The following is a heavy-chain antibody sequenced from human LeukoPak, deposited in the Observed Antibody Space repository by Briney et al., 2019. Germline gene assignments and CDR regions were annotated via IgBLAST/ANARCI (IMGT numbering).Heavy chain of an antibody. CDR1: GCSISSHY. CDR2: IYYNGST. J-gene: IGHJ6*03. V-gene: IGHV4-59*11. Sequence: SETLSLICTVSGCSISSHYWSWIRQPPGKGLEWIGYIYYNGSTNYNPSLTSRVTISVDTSKNQFSLKLSSVTAADTAVYYCARGFYYYYYYLDVWGKGTTVTVSS. CDR3: ARGFYYYYYYLDV.